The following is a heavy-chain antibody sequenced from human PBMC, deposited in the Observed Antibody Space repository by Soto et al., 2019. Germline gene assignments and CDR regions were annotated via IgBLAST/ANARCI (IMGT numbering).Heavy chain of an antibody. V-gene: IGHV3-74*01. Sequence: EVQLVEAGGGLVQPGGSLKLSFAASGFMFGAHWIHWVRRGPDKGLVFVARIMLDGTKTNYADSVEGRFTISRDNAKKTLYLEMNSLRADDTAVYFCARELVHGYLDLWGQGDLVTVSS. D-gene: IGHD5-18*01. CDR2: IMLDGTKT. J-gene: IGHJ5*02. CDR3: ARELVHGYLDL. CDR1: GFMFGAHW.